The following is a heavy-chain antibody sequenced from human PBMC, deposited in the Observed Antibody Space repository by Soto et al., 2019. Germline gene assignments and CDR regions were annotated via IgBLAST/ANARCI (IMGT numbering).Heavy chain of an antibody. CDR2: ISSSSSYT. CDR3: AVVPAATRFDP. V-gene: IGHV3-11*06. Sequence: GGSLRLSCAASGFTFSDYYMSWIRQAPGKGLEWVSYISSSSSYTNYADSVKGRFTIYRDNAKNSLYLQMNSLRAEDTAVYYCAVVPAATRFDPWGQGTLVTVSS. J-gene: IGHJ5*02. CDR1: GFTFSDYY. D-gene: IGHD2-2*01.